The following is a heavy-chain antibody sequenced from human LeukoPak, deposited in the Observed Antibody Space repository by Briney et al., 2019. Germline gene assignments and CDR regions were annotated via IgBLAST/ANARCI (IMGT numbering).Heavy chain of an antibody. CDR1: GYTYTSYS. V-gene: IGHV1-46*01. CDR2: INPSGGST. J-gene: IGHJ6*03. D-gene: IGHD3-22*01. Sequence: ASVTDSCKSSGYTYTSYSIHWVRPAPGKGLEWMGLINPSGGSTNYAQKLQGRVTIRRDTSTRTVYMALSRLRDEDTAVYYCARGPRITMSGGGRWYYYMDVWGKGTTVTISS. CDR3: ARGPRITMSGGGRWYYYMDV.